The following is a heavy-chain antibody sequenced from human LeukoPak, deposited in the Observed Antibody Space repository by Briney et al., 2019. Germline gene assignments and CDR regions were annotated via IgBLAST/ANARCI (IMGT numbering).Heavy chain of an antibody. CDR3: TTVDQNPYSSGWYFDY. J-gene: IGHJ4*02. CDR2: XXXXXDGGTT. Sequence: SNAWMXXVRQAXGXXXEXGXXXXXXXDGGTTVYAAPVKGRFTISRDDSKNTLYLQMNSLKTEDTAVYYCTTVDQNPYSSGWYFDYWGQGTLVTVSS. CDR1: SNAW. V-gene: IGHV3-15*01. D-gene: IGHD6-19*01.